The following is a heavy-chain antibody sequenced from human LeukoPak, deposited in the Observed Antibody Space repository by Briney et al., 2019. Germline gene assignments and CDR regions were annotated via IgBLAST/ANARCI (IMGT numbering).Heavy chain of an antibody. Sequence: ASVKVSCKASGYTFAGYYMHWVRQAPGQGLEWMGWIIPNSGGTNYAQKFQGRVTMTRDTSISTAYMELSRLRSDDTAVYYCARARGYSGYEFDYWGQGTLVTVSS. CDR2: IIPNSGGT. V-gene: IGHV1-2*02. CDR1: GYTFAGYY. J-gene: IGHJ4*02. D-gene: IGHD5-12*01. CDR3: ARARGYSGYEFDY.